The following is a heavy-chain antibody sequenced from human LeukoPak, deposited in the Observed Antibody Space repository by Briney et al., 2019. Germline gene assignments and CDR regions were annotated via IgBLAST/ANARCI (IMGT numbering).Heavy chain of an antibody. J-gene: IGHJ3*02. D-gene: IGHD3-22*01. V-gene: IGHV1-3*03. CDR2: INAVNGNT. CDR3: ARDGHRRYHYDSSGREDAFDI. CDR1: GYTFTSYA. Sequence: ASVKVSCKASGYTFTSYAMHWVRQAPGQRLEWMGWINAVNGNTKYSQEFQGRVTITRDTSASTAYMELSSLRSEDMAVYYCARDGHRRYHYDSSGREDAFDIWGQGTMVTVSS.